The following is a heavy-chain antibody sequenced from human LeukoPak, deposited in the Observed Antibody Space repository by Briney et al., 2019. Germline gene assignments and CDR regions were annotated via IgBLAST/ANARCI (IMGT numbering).Heavy chain of an antibody. V-gene: IGHV3-7*01. Sequence: GGSLRLSCAASGFTFSSYSMSWVRQAPGKGLEWVANIKQDGSEKYYVDSVKGRFTISRDNAKNSLFLQMNSLRAEDTAVYYCARMDGRYYYYYGLDVWGQGTTVTVSS. J-gene: IGHJ6*02. CDR1: GFTFSSYS. D-gene: IGHD6-19*01. CDR3: ARMDGRYYYYYGLDV. CDR2: IKQDGSEK.